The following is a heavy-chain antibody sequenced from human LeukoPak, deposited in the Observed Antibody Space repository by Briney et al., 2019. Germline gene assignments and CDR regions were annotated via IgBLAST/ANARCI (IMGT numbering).Heavy chain of an antibody. J-gene: IGHJ3*02. D-gene: IGHD3-3*01. CDR1: GDTFTNYA. CDR3: ARLWSLGDTFDI. CDR2: FNPSSGGT. V-gene: IGHV1-2*02. Sequence: ASVKVSCKASGDTFTNYAITWVRQAPGQGLEWMGWFNPSSGGTNYAQKFQGGVTMTSDTSISTAYMELSRLRYDDTAVYYCARLWSLGDTFDIWGQGTMVTVSS.